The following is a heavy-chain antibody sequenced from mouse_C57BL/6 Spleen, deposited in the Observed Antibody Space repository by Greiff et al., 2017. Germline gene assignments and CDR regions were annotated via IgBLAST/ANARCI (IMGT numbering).Heavy chain of an antibody. CDR1: GYTFTSYG. CDR2: IYPRSGNT. J-gene: IGHJ4*01. D-gene: IGHD2-1*01. Sequence: QVQLQQSGAELARPGASVKLSCKASGYTFTSYGISWVKQRTGQGLEWIGEIYPRSGNTYYNEKFKGKATLTADKSSSTAYMELRSLTSDDSAVYFSARWAYGNYEAMDYWGQGTSVTVSS. CDR3: ARWAYGNYEAMDY. V-gene: IGHV1-81*01.